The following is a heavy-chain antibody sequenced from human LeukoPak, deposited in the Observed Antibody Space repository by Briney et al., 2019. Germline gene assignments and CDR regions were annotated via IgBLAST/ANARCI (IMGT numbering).Heavy chain of an antibody. V-gene: IGHV4-39*01. D-gene: IGHD5-12*01. J-gene: IGHJ4*02. CDR3: ARHGWPYSSNVFDF. Sequence: KTSETLSLTCAVSGGSISSSSYYWGWIRQPPGKGLEWIGSIYYSGSTYYNPSLKSRVTISVDTSKNQFSLKLSSVTAADTAVFYCARHGWPYSSNVFDFWGQGILVTVSS. CDR1: GGSISSSSYY. CDR2: IYYSGST.